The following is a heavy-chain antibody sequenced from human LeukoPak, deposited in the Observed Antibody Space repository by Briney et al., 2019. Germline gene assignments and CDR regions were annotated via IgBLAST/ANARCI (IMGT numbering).Heavy chain of an antibody. CDR1: GFTFSSYA. CDR2: LSGGGDST. J-gene: IGHJ5*02. V-gene: IGHV3-23*01. D-gene: IGHD4-11*01. CDR3: AKGLSIDYHWFDP. Sequence: GGSLRLSCAASGFTFSSYAMSWVRQAPGKWLEWVSTLSGGGDSTYYADSVKGRFSISRDNSKDTLYLQMTSLRAEDTAVYYCAKGLSIDYHWFDPWGQGTLVTVSS.